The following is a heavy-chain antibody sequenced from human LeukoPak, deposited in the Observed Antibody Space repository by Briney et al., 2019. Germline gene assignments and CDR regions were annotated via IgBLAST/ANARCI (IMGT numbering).Heavy chain of an antibody. V-gene: IGHV5-51*01. D-gene: IGHD1-14*01. CDR2: IYPGDSDT. CDR3: VRYRSAGYYYGMDV. J-gene: IGHJ6*02. Sequence: GESLQISCKGFGFSFTNYWIGWVRRMPGKGLGWMGIIYPGDSDTRYSPSFQGQVTISADKSISTAYLQWSSLKASDTAIYYCVRYRSAGYYYGMDVWGQGTTVTVSS. CDR1: GFSFTNYW.